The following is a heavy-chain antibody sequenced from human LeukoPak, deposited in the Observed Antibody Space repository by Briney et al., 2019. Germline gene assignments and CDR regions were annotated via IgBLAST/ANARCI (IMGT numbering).Heavy chain of an antibody. Sequence: QPGGSLRLSCAASGFTFSSYAMSWVRQAPGKGLEWVSAISGSGGSTYYADSVKGRFTISRDNAKNSLYLQMNSLRAEDTAVYYCARVTAAAGYYFDYWGQGTLVTVSS. V-gene: IGHV3-23*01. CDR3: ARVTAAAGYYFDY. J-gene: IGHJ4*02. CDR1: GFTFSSYA. D-gene: IGHD6-13*01. CDR2: ISGSGGST.